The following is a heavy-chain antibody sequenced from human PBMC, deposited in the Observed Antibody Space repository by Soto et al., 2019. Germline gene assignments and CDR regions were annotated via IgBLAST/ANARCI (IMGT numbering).Heavy chain of an antibody. CDR3: ARAGPYSSSWIDY. D-gene: IGHD6-13*01. CDR1: GGSISSGGYY. J-gene: IGHJ4*02. V-gene: IGHV4-31*03. Sequence: QVQLQESGPGLVKPSQTLSLTCTVSGGSISSGGYYWSWIRQHPGKGQEWIGYIYYSGSTYYNPSLKSRVTISVDTSKNQFSLKLSSVTAADTAVYYCARAGPYSSSWIDYWGQGTLVTVSS. CDR2: IYYSGST.